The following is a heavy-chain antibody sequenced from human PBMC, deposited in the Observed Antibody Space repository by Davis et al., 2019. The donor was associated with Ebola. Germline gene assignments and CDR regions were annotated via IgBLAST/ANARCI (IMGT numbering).Heavy chain of an antibody. D-gene: IGHD6-19*01. V-gene: IGHV1-69*02. CDR3: ATSSGWLNYPSY. CDR1: GGTFSSYT. J-gene: IGHJ4*02. Sequence: SVKVSCKASGGTFSSYTISWVRQAPGQGLEWMGRIIPILGIANYAQKFQGRVTMTEDTSTDTAYMELSSLRSEDTAVYYCATSSGWLNYPSYWGQGTLVTVSS. CDR2: IIPILGIA.